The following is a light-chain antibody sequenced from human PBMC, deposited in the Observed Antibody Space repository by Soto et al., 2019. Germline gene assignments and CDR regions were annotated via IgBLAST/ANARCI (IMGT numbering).Light chain of an antibody. CDR2: DVS. CDR1: SSDVGSSNG. V-gene: IGLV2-18*02. CDR3: SSYTSSSTYV. Sequence: QSVLTQPPSVSGSPGQSVAISCTGTSSDVGSSNGVSWYQQPPGTAPKLMIYDVSNRPSGVPDRFSGSRSGNTASLTISGLQAEDEADYYCSSYTSSSTYVFGTGTKVTVL. J-gene: IGLJ1*01.